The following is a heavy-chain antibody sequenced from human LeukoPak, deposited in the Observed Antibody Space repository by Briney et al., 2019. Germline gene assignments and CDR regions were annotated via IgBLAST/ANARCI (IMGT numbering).Heavy chain of an antibody. CDR3: AKDSIGSGWRNWFDP. V-gene: IGHV3-9*01. CDR1: GFTFDDYA. CDR2: ISWSSGSI. J-gene: IGHJ5*02. D-gene: IGHD6-19*01. Sequence: GGSLRLSCAASGFTFDDYAMHWVRQAPGKGLEWVSGISWSSGSIVYADSVKGRFTISRDNAKNSLYLQMNSLRAEDTALYYCAKDSIGSGWRNWFDPWGQGTLVTVSS.